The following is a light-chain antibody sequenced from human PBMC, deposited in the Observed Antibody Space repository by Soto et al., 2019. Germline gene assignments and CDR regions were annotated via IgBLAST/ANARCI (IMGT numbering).Light chain of an antibody. CDR1: QSIGKY. CDR3: QQRSDWPWT. CDR2: DTS. Sequence: EIVLTQFPVTLSLSPGERVTLSCRASQSIGKYLAWYQQRPGQARRLLFYDTSNRATGIPPRFSGSGSGTDFTLTISSLEPEDFAVYYCQQRSDWPWTFGQGTKVEVK. V-gene: IGKV3-11*01. J-gene: IGKJ1*01.